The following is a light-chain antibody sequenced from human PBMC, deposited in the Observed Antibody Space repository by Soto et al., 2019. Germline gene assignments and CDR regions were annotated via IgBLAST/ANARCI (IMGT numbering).Light chain of an antibody. CDR1: NSDVGSSNS. J-gene: IGLJ1*01. Sequence: QCVLTQPASVSGSPGRWITISSTGTNSDVGSSNSVSWYQHHTGKAPKLIIYDVNSRPSGVSNRFSGSKSGNTASLTISGLQVEDEADYYCSSYTNNSPNCVFGTGTKVTVL. V-gene: IGLV2-14*03. CDR3: SSYTNNSPNCV. CDR2: DVN.